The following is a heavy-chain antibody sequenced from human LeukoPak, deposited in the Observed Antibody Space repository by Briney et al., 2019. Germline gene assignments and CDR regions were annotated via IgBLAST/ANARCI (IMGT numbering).Heavy chain of an antibody. CDR3: ARGHTIFGVVIKGPRYFDY. J-gene: IGHJ4*02. V-gene: IGHV4-34*01. CDR1: GGSFSGYY. Sequence: SETLSLTCAVYGGSFSGYYWSWIRQPPGKGLEWIGEINHSGSTNYNPSLKSRVTISVDTSKNQFSLKLSSVTAADTAVYYCARGHTIFGVVIKGPRYFDYWGQGTLVTVSS. CDR2: INHSGST. D-gene: IGHD3-3*01.